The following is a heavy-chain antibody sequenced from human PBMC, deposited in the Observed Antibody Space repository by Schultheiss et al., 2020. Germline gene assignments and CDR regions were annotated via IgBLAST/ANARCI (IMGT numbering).Heavy chain of an antibody. V-gene: IGHV4-34*01. D-gene: IGHD2-15*01. CDR1: GGSFSGYY. Sequence: SETLSLTCAVYGGSFSGYYWSWIRQPPGKGLEWIGEINHSGSTNYNPSLKSRFTISVDTSKNQFSLKLSSVTAADTAIYYCARHEYCSGGSCDLLDPWGQGTLVTVSS. CDR2: INHSGST. J-gene: IGHJ5*02. CDR3: ARHEYCSGGSCDLLDP.